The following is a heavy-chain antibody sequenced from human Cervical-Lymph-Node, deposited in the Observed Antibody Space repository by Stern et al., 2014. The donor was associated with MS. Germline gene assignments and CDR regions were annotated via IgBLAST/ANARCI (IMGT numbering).Heavy chain of an antibody. V-gene: IGHV4-34*01. Sequence: QVQLQQWGAGLLKPSKTLSLTCAVYGGSFSTYYWTWIRQPPGEGLEWIGEINHSGSTKYNPSLESRVTISVDTSKNQFSLRLSSVTAADTAIYYCAIPSSYYYYYAVDVWGQGTTVTVSS. CDR3: AIPSSYYYYYAVDV. CDR1: GGSFSTYY. CDR2: INHSGST. J-gene: IGHJ6*02.